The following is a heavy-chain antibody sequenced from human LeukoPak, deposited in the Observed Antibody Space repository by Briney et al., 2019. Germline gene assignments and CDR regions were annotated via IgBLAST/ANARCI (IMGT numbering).Heavy chain of an antibody. D-gene: IGHD2-2*01. Sequence: ASVKVSCKASGYTFTGYYMHWVRQAPGQGLEWMGRINPNSGGTNYAQKFQGRVTMTRDTSISTAYMELSRLRSDDTAVYYCARTRGVVPAATYLYYFDYWGQGTLVTVSS. CDR3: ARTRGVVPAATYLYYFDY. V-gene: IGHV1-2*06. CDR2: INPNSGGT. CDR1: GYTFTGYY. J-gene: IGHJ4*02.